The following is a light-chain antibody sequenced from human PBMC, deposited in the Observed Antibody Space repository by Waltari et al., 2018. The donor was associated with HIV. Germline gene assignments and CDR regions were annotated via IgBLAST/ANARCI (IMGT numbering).Light chain of an antibody. CDR2: RNN. Sequence: QSVLTQPPSASGTPGQSVTISCSGTSSNIGTNYVYWYKQFPGTAPKLLIYRNNKRPAGFPDRFSGSKSGTSASLDISGLRSDDEAEYYCAAWDDTLTVVFGGGTKLTVL. CDR1: SSNIGTNY. V-gene: IGLV1-47*01. CDR3: AAWDDTLTVV. J-gene: IGLJ2*01.